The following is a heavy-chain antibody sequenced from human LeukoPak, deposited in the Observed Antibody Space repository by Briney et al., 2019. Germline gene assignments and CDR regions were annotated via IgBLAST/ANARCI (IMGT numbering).Heavy chain of an antibody. Sequence: GGSLRLSCAASGFTFSSYAMSWVRQVPGKGLQCVSIITGAGGIIYYADSVKGRFTISRDNSKNTLYLQMNSLRAEDTAVYYCAKDRLVRGLHAFDIWGQGTMVTVSS. V-gene: IGHV3-23*01. J-gene: IGHJ3*02. D-gene: IGHD3-10*01. CDR2: ITGAGGII. CDR1: GFTFSSYA. CDR3: AKDRLVRGLHAFDI.